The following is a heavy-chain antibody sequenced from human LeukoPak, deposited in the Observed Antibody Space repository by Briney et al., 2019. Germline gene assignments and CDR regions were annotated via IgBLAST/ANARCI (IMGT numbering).Heavy chain of an antibody. CDR1: GGSFSGYY. J-gene: IGHJ4*02. D-gene: IGHD3-10*01. CDR3: ARGSWNTTVRGAIGGFWY. Sequence: SETLSLTCAVYGGSFSGYYWSWIRQPPGKGLEWIGEINHSGSTNYNPSLKSRVTISVDTSKNQFSLKLSSVTAADTAVYYCARGSWNTTVRGAIGGFWYWGQGTLVTVSS. CDR2: INHSGST. V-gene: IGHV4-34*01.